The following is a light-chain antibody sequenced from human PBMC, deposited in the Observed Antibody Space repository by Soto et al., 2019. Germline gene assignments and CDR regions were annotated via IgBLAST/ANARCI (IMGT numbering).Light chain of an antibody. V-gene: IGLV2-14*03. Sequence: QSAVTQPASLSGSPGQSITISCTGTSSDVGGYNYVSWYQHHPGKAPKLMIFDVSNRPSGVSNRFSGSKSGNTASLTISGLQPEDEADYYCSSYTTSNTRQIVFGTGTKVTV. CDR3: SSYTTSNTRQIV. CDR2: DVS. CDR1: SSDVGGYNY. J-gene: IGLJ1*01.